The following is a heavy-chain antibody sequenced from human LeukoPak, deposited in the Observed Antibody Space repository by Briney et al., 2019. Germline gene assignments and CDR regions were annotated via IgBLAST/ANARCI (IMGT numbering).Heavy chain of an antibody. CDR2: IIPIFGTA. D-gene: IGHD3-16*02. CDR3: ARVGRNDYVWGSYRSNILGYFDY. CDR1: GYTFTSYG. J-gene: IGHJ4*02. Sequence: WASVKVSCKASGYTFTSYGISWVRQAPGQGREWMGGIIPIFGTANYAQKFQGRVTITVDKSTSTAYMELSSLRSEDTAVYYCARVGRNDYVWGSYRSNILGYFDYWGQGTLVTVSS. V-gene: IGHV1-69*06.